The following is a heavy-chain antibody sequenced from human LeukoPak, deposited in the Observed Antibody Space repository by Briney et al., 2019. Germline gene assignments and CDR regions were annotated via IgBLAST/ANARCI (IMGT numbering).Heavy chain of an antibody. CDR1: GDSIRSSVYY. CDR2: IHYTGST. V-gene: IGHV4-39*01. Sequence: SSETLSLTCTVSGDSIRSSVYYWGWIRQPPGKGLEWIGSIHYTGSTYYKPSLKSRVTISVDTSKNIFSLKLSSVTAADTAVYSCASHRGQWELPRYYFDDGGQGTLVTVSS. D-gene: IGHD1-26*01. J-gene: IGHJ4*02. CDR3: ASHRGQWELPRYYFDD.